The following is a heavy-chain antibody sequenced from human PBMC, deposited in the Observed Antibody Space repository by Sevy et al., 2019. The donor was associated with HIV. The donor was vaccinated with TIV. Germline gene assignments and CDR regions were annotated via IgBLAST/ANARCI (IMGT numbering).Heavy chain of an antibody. CDR3: AKERGGSYIPYFYGMDV. V-gene: IGHV3-30*18. Sequence: GGSLRLSCIASGFTFRNYGIHWVRQAPGKGLDWVAVIGYDGSDKYYADSVKGRFTISRDNSKNPLFLQMNSLRVEDTAVYCCAKERGGSYIPYFYGMDVWGQGTAVTVSS. J-gene: IGHJ6*02. CDR1: GFTFRNYG. CDR2: IGYDGSDK. D-gene: IGHD1-26*01.